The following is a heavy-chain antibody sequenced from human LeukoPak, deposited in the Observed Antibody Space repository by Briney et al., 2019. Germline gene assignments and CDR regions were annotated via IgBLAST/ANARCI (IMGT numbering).Heavy chain of an antibody. J-gene: IGHJ4*02. CDR3: ATVRCSGGSCYYFDY. V-gene: IGHV1-24*01. CDR2: FDPGDGET. Sequence: ASVKVSCKVSGYTLTELSMHWVRQAPGKGLEWMGGFDPGDGETIYAQKFQGRVTMTEDTSTDTAYMELSSLRSEDTAVYYCATVRCSGGSCYYFDYWGQGTLVTVSS. D-gene: IGHD2-15*01. CDR1: GYTLTELS.